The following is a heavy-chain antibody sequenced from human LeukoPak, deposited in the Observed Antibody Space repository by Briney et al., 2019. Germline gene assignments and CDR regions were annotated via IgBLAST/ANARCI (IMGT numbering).Heavy chain of an antibody. CDR2: ISSSSSYI. J-gene: IGHJ4*02. D-gene: IGHD3-22*01. Sequence: SGGSLRLSCAASGFTFSSYSMNWVRQAPGKGLEWVSSISSSSSYIYYADSVKGRFTISRDNAKNSLCLQMNSLRAEDTAVYYCARDWETYYYDSSGYYPFDYWGQGTLVTVSS. CDR3: ARDWETYYYDSSGYYPFDY. V-gene: IGHV3-21*01. CDR1: GFTFSSYS.